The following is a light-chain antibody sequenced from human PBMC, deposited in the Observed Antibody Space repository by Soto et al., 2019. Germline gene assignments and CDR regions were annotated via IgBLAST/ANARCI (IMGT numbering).Light chain of an antibody. CDR3: SSYTSGSTPVL. V-gene: IGLV2-14*01. CDR1: SSDVGGYNY. Sequence: QSVLTQPASVSGSPGQSITISCTGTSSDVGGYNYVSWYQQHPGKAPKLMIYDVSNRPPGVSNRFSGSESGNTASLTISGLQAEDDAEYYCSSYTSGSTPVLFGTGTKVTVL. J-gene: IGLJ1*01. CDR2: DVS.